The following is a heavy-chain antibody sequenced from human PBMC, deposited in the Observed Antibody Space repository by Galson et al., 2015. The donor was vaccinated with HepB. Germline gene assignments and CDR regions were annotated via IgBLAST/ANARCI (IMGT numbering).Heavy chain of an antibody. V-gene: IGHV3-23*01. CDR3: AKPVIGLGYYGMDV. CDR2: ISGSGGST. Sequence: SLRLSCAASGFTFSSYAMSWVRQAPGKGLEWVSAISGSGGSTYYADSVKGRFTISRDNSKNTLYLQMNSLRAEDTAVYYCAKPVIGLGYYGMDVWGQGTTVTVSS. D-gene: IGHD2/OR15-2a*01. CDR1: GFTFSSYA. J-gene: IGHJ6*02.